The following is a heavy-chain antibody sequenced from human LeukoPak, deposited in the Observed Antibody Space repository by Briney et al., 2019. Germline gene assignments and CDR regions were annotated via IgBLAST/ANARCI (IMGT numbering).Heavy chain of an antibody. CDR2: MYAGGTT. D-gene: IGHD6-19*01. V-gene: IGHV3-53*01. CDR3: ARGSGSGWPLDR. J-gene: IGHJ5*02. Sequence: GGSLRLSCAASGVIVSRNFMSWVRQAPGKGLQWAAIMYAGGTTDYSDSVRGRFHISRDSSNNTLSLQINSLRAEDTAVYYCARGSGSGWPLDRWGQGALVTVSS. CDR1: GVIVSRNF.